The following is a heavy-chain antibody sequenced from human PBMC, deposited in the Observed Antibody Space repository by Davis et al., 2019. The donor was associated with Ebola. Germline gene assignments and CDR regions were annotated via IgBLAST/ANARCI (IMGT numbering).Heavy chain of an antibody. CDR2: IYYSGST. CDR1: GGSISSYY. Sequence: MPGGSLRLSCTVSGGSISSYYWSWIRQPPGKGLEWIGYIYYSGSTNYNPSLKSRVTISVDTSKNQFSLKLSSVTAADTAVYYCAREAVAGTLVWFYYFDYWGQGTLVTVSS. V-gene: IGHV4-59*12. D-gene: IGHD6-19*01. J-gene: IGHJ4*02. CDR3: AREAVAGTLVWFYYFDY.